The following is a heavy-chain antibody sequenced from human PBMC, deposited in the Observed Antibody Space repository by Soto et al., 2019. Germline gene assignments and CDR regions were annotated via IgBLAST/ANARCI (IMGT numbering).Heavy chain of an antibody. CDR1: GGTFSSYA. CDR2: IIPIFGTA. J-gene: IGHJ5*02. V-gene: IGHV1-69*13. CDR3: ASGPARLDWNDVWFDP. Sequence: SVKVSCKASGGTFSSYAISWVRQAPGQGLEWMGGIIPIFGTANYAQKFQGRVTITADESTSTAYMELSSLRSEDTAVYYCASGPARLDWNDVWFDPWRQGTLVTVSS. D-gene: IGHD1-1*01.